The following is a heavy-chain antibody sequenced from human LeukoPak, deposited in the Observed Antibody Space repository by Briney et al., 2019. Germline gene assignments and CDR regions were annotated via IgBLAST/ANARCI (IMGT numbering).Heavy chain of an antibody. D-gene: IGHD3-22*01. V-gene: IGHV1-69*13. CDR2: IIPIFGTA. Sequence: ASVKVSCKASGGTFSSYAISWVRQAPGQGLEWMGGIIPIFGTANYTQKFQGRVTITADESTSTAYMELSSLRSEDTAVCYCARGASYYDSNYYFDYWGQGTLVTVSS. CDR1: GGTFSSYA. CDR3: ARGASYYDSNYYFDY. J-gene: IGHJ4*02.